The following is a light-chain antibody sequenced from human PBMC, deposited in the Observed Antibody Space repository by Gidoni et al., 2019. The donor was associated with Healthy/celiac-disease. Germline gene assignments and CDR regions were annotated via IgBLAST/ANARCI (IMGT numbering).Light chain of an antibody. CDR1: QSISSW. J-gene: IGKJ1*01. CDR3: QQYNSYSRT. V-gene: IGKV1-5*03. Sequence: DIQMTQSPSTLSASVGDRVTITCRASQSISSWLAWYQPTPGKAPKLLIYKASSLESGVPSRFSGSGSGTEFTLTISSLQPDDFATYYCQQYNSYSRTFGQGTKVEIK. CDR2: KAS.